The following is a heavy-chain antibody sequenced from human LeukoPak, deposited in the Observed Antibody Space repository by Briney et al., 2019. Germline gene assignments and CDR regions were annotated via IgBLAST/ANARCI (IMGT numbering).Heavy chain of an antibody. CDR1: GFTFCDHY. D-gene: IGHD1-26*01. V-gene: IGHV3-72*01. Sequence: PGGSLRLSCAASGFTFCDHYMDWVREAPGKGLEWVGRTRNKANSYTTEYAASVKGRFTISRDDSKNSLYLQMNSLKTEDTAVYYCARVRSGSLDYWGQGTLVTVSS. CDR2: TRNKANSYTT. J-gene: IGHJ4*02. CDR3: ARVRSGSLDY.